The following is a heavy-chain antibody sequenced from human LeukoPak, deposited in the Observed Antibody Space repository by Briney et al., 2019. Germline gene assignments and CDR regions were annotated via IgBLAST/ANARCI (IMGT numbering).Heavy chain of an antibody. CDR1: AGFTFSDYW. CDR3: VGGIGWQPDN. J-gene: IGHJ4*02. D-gene: IGHD6-19*01. V-gene: IGHV3-7*03. CDR2: ISQDGREK. Sequence: GGSLRLSCAASAGFTFSDYWMNWVRQAPGKGLEWVAIISQDGREKLYVDTVKGRFTISRDNAKSSLYLQINSLRAEDTAVYYCVGGIGWQPDNWGQGTLVTVSS.